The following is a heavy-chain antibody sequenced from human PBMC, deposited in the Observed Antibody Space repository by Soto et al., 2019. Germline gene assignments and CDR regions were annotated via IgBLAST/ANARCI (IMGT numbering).Heavy chain of an antibody. CDR2: IYWDDDK. Sequence: QITLKESGPTLVKPTQTLTLTCTFSGFSLSTSGVGVAWIHQPPGKALEWLALIYWDDDKRYRPSLETRLTITNDTSKHQVVLTVTNMDSVDTATYYCAYLPCSGGSCYWFSYSGMDVWGQGTTVTVSS. J-gene: IGHJ6*02. D-gene: IGHD2-15*01. V-gene: IGHV2-5*02. CDR3: AYLPCSGGSCYWFSYSGMDV. CDR1: GFSLSTSGVG.